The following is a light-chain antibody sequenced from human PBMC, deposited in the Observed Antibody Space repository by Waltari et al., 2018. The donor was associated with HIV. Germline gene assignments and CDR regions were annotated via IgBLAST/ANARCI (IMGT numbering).Light chain of an antibody. V-gene: IGKV1-5*03. J-gene: IGKJ2*01. CDR3: QQYNSDFYT. CDR1: QNVDSW. Sequence: IQMTQSPSILSASVGDRVSITCRASQNVDSWLARYQQRPGRAPKLLIYKASTLEYGVPARFSGSGSGTDFTLTISRLQPDDFATYYCQQYNSDFYTFGQGTRLDLK. CDR2: KAS.